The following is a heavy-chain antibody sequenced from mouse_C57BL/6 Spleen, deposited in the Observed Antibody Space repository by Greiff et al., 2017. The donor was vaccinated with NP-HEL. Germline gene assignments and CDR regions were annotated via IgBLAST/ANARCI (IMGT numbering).Heavy chain of an antibody. CDR3: ARVTLYWDPYYFDY. V-gene: IGHV1-63*01. CDR2: IYPGGGYT. D-gene: IGHD4-1*01. Sequence: VQLQQSGAELVRPGTSVKMSCKASGYTFTNYWIGWVKQRPGHGLEWIGDIYPGGGYTNYNETFKGKATLTADKSSSTAYMQFSSLTSEDSAIYYCARVTLYWDPYYFDYWGQGTTLTVSS. CDR1: GYTFTNYW. J-gene: IGHJ2*01.